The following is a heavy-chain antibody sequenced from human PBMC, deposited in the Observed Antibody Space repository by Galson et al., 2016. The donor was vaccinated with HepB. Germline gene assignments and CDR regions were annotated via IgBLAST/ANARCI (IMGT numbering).Heavy chain of an antibody. V-gene: IGHV1-8*01. Sequence: SVKVSCKASGYTFASYDINWVRQATGQGLEWMGWMDPDSGNTGYALRFQGRITMTRNTSISTAYMELSSLRSKDTAVYYCAREWARGSGYPTCYYGMDVWGQGTTVTVSS. J-gene: IGHJ6*02. CDR3: AREWARGSGYPTCYYGMDV. D-gene: IGHD3-3*01. CDR1: GYTFASYD. CDR2: MDPDSGNT.